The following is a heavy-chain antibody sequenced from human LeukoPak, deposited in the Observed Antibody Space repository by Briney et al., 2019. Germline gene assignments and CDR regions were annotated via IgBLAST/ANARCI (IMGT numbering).Heavy chain of an antibody. Sequence: GGSLRLSCAASGFTFSSYNMNWVRLAPGKGLEWVSSIAIGNTYIQYADSVKGRFTISRDNAKSSVYLQMHSLRAEDTAVYYCARAYFDWSYFDYWGLGTLVTVSS. J-gene: IGHJ4*02. CDR1: GFTFSSYN. CDR2: IAIGNTYI. D-gene: IGHD3-9*01. CDR3: ARAYFDWSYFDY. V-gene: IGHV3-21*01.